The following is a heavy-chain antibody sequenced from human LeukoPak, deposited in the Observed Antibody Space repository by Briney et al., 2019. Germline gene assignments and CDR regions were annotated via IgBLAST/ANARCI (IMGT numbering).Heavy chain of an antibody. Sequence: ASVKVSCKASGYTFTSYGISWVRQAPGQGLEWRGWISAYNGNTNYAQKLQGRVTMTTDTSTSTAYMELRSLRSDDTAVYYCARGAKYDFWSGSYYYMDVWGKGTTVTVSS. CDR2: ISAYNGNT. D-gene: IGHD3-3*01. J-gene: IGHJ6*03. CDR1: GYTFTSYG. CDR3: ARGAKYDFWSGSYYYMDV. V-gene: IGHV1-18*01.